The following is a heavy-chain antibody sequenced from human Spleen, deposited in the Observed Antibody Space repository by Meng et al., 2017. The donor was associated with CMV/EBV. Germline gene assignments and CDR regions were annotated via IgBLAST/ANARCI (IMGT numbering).Heavy chain of an antibody. J-gene: IGHJ5*02. D-gene: IGHD3-22*01. CDR2: ISGGGGTT. CDR1: FTFRAYA. CDR3: AKGSYYDGSAFYNWFDP. Sequence: FTFRAYAMSWVRQAPGKGLQWVSGISGGGGTTFYVDSVKGRFTISRDNSRNTLYLQMNNLRGEDAAVYYCAKGSYYDGSAFYNWFDPWGQGTPVTVSS. V-gene: IGHV3-23*01.